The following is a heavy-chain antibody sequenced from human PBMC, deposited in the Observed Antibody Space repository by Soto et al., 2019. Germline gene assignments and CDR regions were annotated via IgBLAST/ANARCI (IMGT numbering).Heavy chain of an antibody. D-gene: IGHD3-3*01. CDR3: ARDWNDFWSGYDF. V-gene: IGHV6-1*01. CDR2: TYYRSKWYN. CDR1: GDSVSSFSAG. J-gene: IGHJ4*02. Sequence: PXQTLSITDAISGDSVSSFSAGCNWIRQSPSRGLEWLGRTYYRSKWYNDYAISVKSRIIINPDTSKNQFSLQLNSVSPEDTAVYYCARDWNDFWSGYDFWGQGTLVTVYS.